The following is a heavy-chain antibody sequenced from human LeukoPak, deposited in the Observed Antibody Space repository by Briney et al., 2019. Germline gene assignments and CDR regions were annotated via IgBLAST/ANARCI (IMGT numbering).Heavy chain of an antibody. V-gene: IGHV1-69*04. D-gene: IGHD6-25*01. CDR3: ARYEHRLSGAFDI. Sequence: SVKVSCKASGGSFSSYAISWVRQAPGQGLEWMGRIIPILGIANYAQKFQGRVTITADKSTSTAYMELSSLRSEDTAVYYCARYEHRLSGAFDIWGQGTMVTVSS. CDR1: GGSFSSYA. CDR2: IIPILGIA. J-gene: IGHJ3*02.